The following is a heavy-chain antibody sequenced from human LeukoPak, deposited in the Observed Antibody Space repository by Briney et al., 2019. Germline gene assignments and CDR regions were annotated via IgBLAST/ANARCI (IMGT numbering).Heavy chain of an antibody. CDR1: GFTFSSYG. Sequence: GGSLRLSCAASGFTFSSYGIHWVRQAPGKGLEWVAFIRYDGSNKYYADSVKGRFTISRDNSKNTLYLQMNSLRAEDTAVYYCAKDRTVRATSDAFDIWGQGTMVTVSS. D-gene: IGHD1-26*01. CDR2: IRYDGSNK. CDR3: AKDRTVRATSDAFDI. V-gene: IGHV3-30*02. J-gene: IGHJ3*02.